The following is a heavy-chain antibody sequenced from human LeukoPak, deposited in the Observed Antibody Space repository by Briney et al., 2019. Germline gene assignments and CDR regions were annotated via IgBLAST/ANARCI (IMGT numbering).Heavy chain of an antibody. CDR2: INAGNGNT. CDR1: GYTFTAYT. J-gene: IGHJ4*02. CDR3: ASNPPRTGDFNS. D-gene: IGHD7-27*01. Sequence: GASVKVSCKASGYTFTAYTIHWVHQAPGQRLEWMGWINAGNGNTRSSQKFQGRVTMTRDTSINTAYMELSSLRSEDTAVYYCASNPPRTGDFNSWGQGALVTVSS. V-gene: IGHV1-3*01.